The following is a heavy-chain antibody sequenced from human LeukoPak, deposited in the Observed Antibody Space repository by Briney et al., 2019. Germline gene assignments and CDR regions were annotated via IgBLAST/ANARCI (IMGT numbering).Heavy chain of an antibody. V-gene: IGHV4-59*01. Sequence: SETLSLTCTISGGSISSYYWSRVRQPPGKGLEWIGYIYYSGSTNYNPSLKSRVTISVDTSKNQFSLKLSSVTAADTAVYYCARGYDSSAYYFFDYWGQGTLVTVSS. D-gene: IGHD3-22*01. CDR2: IYYSGST. CDR3: ARGYDSSAYYFFDY. J-gene: IGHJ4*02. CDR1: GGSISSYY.